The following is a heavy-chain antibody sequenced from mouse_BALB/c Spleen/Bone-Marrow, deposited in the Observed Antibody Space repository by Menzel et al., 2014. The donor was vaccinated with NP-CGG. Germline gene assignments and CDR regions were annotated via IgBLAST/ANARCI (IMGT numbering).Heavy chain of an antibody. V-gene: IGHV5-9-3*01. CDR2: ISSGGSYT. CDR1: RFTFSNYA. J-gene: IGHJ2*01. D-gene: IGHD4-1*01. CDR3: ARQETWALDY. Sequence: EVQLVESGGGLVKPGGSLKLSCAASRFTFSNYAMSWVRQTQEKRLEWVATISSGGSYTYYPDSVKGRFTISRDNAQNTLYLQMSSLRSEDTAMYFCARQETWALDYWGQGTTLTVSS.